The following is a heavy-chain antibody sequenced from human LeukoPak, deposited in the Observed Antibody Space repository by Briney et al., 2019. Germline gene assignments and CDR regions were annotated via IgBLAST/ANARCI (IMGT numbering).Heavy chain of an antibody. CDR1: GYTFTDYY. D-gene: IGHD2-2*01. CDR2: VDPEDGET. CDR3: ATGGYCSSTSCRGNFDY. V-gene: IGHV1-69-2*01. J-gene: IGHJ4*02. Sequence: ASVKISCKVSGYTFTDYYMHWVQQAPGKGLEWMGLVDPEDGETIYAEKFQGRVTITADTSTDTAYMELSSLRSEDTAVYYCATGGYCSSTSCRGNFDYWRQGTLVTVSS.